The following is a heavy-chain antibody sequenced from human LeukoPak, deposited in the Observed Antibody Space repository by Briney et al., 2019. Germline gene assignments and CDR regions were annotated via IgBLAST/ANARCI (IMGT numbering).Heavy chain of an antibody. V-gene: IGHV1-2*02. CDR1: GYTFTGYY. CDR2: INPNSGGT. CDR3: ARDKGNYYGSGDLLFWFDP. Sequence: ASVKVSCEASGYTFTGYYMHWVRQAPGQGLEWMGWINPNSGGTNYAQKFQGRVTMTRDTSISTAYMELSRLRSDDTAVYYCARDKGNYYGSGDLLFWFDPWGQGTLVTVSS. D-gene: IGHD3-10*01. J-gene: IGHJ5*02.